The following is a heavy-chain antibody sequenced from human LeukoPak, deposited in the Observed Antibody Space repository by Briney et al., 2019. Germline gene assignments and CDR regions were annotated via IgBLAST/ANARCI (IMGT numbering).Heavy chain of an antibody. D-gene: IGHD5-18*01. CDR1: GASLSNYY. Sequence: PSEILSLTCSFSGASLSNYYWSWIRQPAGKGLEFIGLFYNSGSTNCNPSLKSRVTMSVDTSKNQFSLKLSSVTAADTAVYYCARDSQEYSYGENAFDYWGQGTLVTVSS. CDR2: FYNSGST. CDR3: ARDSQEYSYGENAFDY. V-gene: IGHV4-4*07. J-gene: IGHJ4*02.